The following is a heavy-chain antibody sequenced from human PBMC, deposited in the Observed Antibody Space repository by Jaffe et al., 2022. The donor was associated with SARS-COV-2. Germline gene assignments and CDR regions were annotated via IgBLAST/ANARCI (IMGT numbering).Heavy chain of an antibody. J-gene: IGHJ6*02. CDR1: GFTFSGSA. CDR3: TRRTRGGPGVYYYGMDV. D-gene: IGHD3-10*01. CDR2: IRSKANSYAT. Sequence: EVQLVESGGGLVQPGGSLKLSCAASGFTFSGSAMHWVRQASGKGLEWVGRIRSKANSYATAYAASVKGRFTISRDDSKNTAYLQMNSLKTEDTAVYYCTRRTRGGPGVYYYGMDVWGQGTTVTVSS. V-gene: IGHV3-73*01.